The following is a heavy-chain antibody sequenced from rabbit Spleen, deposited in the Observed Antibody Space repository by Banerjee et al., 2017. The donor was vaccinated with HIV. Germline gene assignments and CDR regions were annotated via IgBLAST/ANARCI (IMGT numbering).Heavy chain of an antibody. D-gene: IGHD1-1*01. Sequence: QEQLEESGGGLVTPGGTLTLTCTASGFTLSSYWMSWVRQAPGKGLEWIGDIYTGSGSTYYASWVNGRFTISKTSTTVTLQMTSLTAADTATYFCERILVGGGWYGDLWGPGTLVTVS. V-gene: IGHV1S36*01. CDR1: GFTLSSYW. J-gene: IGHJ4*01. CDR3: ERILVGGGWYGDL. CDR2: IYTGSGST.